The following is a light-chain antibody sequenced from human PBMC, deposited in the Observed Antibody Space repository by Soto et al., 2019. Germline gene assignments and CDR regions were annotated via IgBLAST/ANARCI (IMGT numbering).Light chain of an antibody. V-gene: IGKV1-5*03. J-gene: IGKJ1*01. CDR3: QQYEGYWS. CDR1: QNINSW. CDR2: KAS. Sequence: DIQMTQSPPTLSASVGDRVTITCRASQNINSWLAWYQKKPGRAPQLLIYKASILESGVSSRFSGSGSGTEFTLTISSLQPDDFATYYCQQYEGYWSFGQGTKVDIK.